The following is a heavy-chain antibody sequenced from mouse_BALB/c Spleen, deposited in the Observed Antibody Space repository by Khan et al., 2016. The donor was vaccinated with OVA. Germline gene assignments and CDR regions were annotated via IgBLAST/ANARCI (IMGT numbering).Heavy chain of an antibody. CDR3: ARDASRYNYAMDY. CDR1: GYSITSDYA. Sequence: EVQLVESGPGLVKPSQSLSLTCTVTGYSITSDYAWNWIRQFPGNTLEWMGYISYSGSTNYNPSLKSRISITRETSKNQFILQLNSVTTEDTATYYCARDASRYNYAMDYWGQGTSVTVSS. V-gene: IGHV3-2*02. CDR2: ISYSGST. J-gene: IGHJ4*01. D-gene: IGHD1-1*01.